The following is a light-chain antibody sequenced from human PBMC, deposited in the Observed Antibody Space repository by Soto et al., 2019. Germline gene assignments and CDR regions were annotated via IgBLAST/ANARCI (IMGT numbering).Light chain of an antibody. J-gene: IGKJ4*01. CDR2: GAS. Sequence: EIVMTQSPATLSVSPGERATLSCRASQSVSSNLAWYQQKPGQAPRLLIYGASTRATGIPARFSGSGSGTEFTLTISSLQSEDFAVYYCQHDNNWPSFGGGTKVEIK. CDR1: QSVSSN. V-gene: IGKV3-15*01. CDR3: QHDNNWPS.